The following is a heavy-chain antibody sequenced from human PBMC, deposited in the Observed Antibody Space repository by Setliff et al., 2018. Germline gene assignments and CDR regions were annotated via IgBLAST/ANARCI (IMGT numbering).Heavy chain of an antibody. CDR2: ICHSGST. D-gene: IGHD1-1*01. Sequence: PSETLSLTCTVSGYSISSGYCWGWIRQPPGKGLEWIGNICHSGSTYYNPSLKSRVTISVDTSKNQFSLRLTSVTAADTAIYYCARVRNTQNGFFDYWSQGTLVTVSS. CDR3: ARVRNTQNGFFDY. CDR1: GYSISSGYC. V-gene: IGHV4-38-2*02. J-gene: IGHJ4*02.